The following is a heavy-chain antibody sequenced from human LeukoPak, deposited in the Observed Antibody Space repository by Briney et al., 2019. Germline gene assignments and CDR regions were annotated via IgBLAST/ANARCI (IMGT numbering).Heavy chain of an antibody. V-gene: IGHV1-69*13. J-gene: IGHJ6*03. CDR2: IIPIFGTA. CDR1: GGTFSSYA. D-gene: IGHD2-2*02. CDR3: PANPAGCSSTSCYRPIGLYYYYYYMDV. Sequence: SVKVSCKASGGTFSSYAISWVRQAPGQGLEWMGGIIPIFGTANYAQKFQGRVTITADESTSTAYMELSSLRSEDTAVYYCPANPAGCSSTSCYRPIGLYYYYYYMDVWGKGTTVTVSS.